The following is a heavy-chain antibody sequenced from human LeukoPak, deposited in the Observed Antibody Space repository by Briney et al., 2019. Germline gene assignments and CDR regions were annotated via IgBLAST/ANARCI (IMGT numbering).Heavy chain of an antibody. Sequence: GGSLRLSCAASGFTFSSYWMSWVRQTTGKGLECVAKIREDGNEKFYVDSVKGRFTISRDNAKNSVYLQMNSLRVEDTVVYFCARDYIGGWNDHWGQGTLVTVSS. CDR1: GFTFSSYW. J-gene: IGHJ4*02. CDR3: ARDYIGGWNDH. CDR2: IREDGNEK. V-gene: IGHV3-7*01. D-gene: IGHD3-16*01.